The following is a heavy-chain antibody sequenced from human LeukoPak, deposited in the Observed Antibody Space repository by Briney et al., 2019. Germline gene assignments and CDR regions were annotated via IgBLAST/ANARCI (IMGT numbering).Heavy chain of an antibody. CDR2: IYYSGRT. CDR3: ARGGATRLGC. Sequence: SETLSLTCTVSGGSISSYYWSWIRQPPGKGLEWIGYIYYSGRTNYNPSLKSRVTISVDTSKNQFSLQLSSVTAADTAVYYCARGGATRLGCWGQGTLVTVSS. V-gene: IGHV4-59*01. D-gene: IGHD1-26*01. CDR1: GGSISSYY. J-gene: IGHJ4*02.